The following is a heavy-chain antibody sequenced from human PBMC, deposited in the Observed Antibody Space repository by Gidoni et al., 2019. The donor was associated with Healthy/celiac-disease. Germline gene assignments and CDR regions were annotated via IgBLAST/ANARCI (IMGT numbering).Heavy chain of an antibody. J-gene: IGHJ4*02. CDR1: GFTFSSYA. CDR2: ISGSGGST. V-gene: IGHV3-23*01. D-gene: IGHD5-18*01. CDR3: AKVDTAMSFDY. Sequence: EVQLLESGGGLVQRGGSLRLSCAASGFTFSSYAMSWVRQAPGKGLEWVSAISGSGGSTYYADAVKGRVTISRDNSKNTLYLQMNSLRAEDTAVYYCAKVDTAMSFDYWGQGTLVTVSS.